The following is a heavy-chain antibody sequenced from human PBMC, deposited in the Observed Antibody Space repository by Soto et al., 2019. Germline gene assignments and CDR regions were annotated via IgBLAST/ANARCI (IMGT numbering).Heavy chain of an antibody. V-gene: IGHV3-48*03. CDR1: GFTFSSYE. CDR3: AKDQEGSGSHWLGYNYYGMDV. CDR2: ISSSGSTI. D-gene: IGHD3-10*01. Sequence: GGSLRLSCAASGFTFSSYEMNWVRQAPGKGLEWVSYISSSGSTIYYADSVKGRFTISRDNAKNSLYLQMNSLRAEDTAVYFCAKDQEGSGSHWLGYNYYGMDVWGQGTTVTVSS. J-gene: IGHJ6*02.